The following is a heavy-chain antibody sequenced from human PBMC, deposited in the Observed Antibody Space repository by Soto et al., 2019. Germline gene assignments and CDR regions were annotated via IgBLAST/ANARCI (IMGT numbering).Heavy chain of an antibody. CDR3: ARGLMRIAAAGIQETYGMDV. D-gene: IGHD6-13*01. Sequence: GGSLRLSCAASGFTFSSYSMNWVRQAPGKGLEWVSYISSSSSTIYYADSVKGRFTISRDNAKNSLYLQMNSLRDEDTAVYYCARGLMRIAAAGIQETYGMDVWGQGTTVTVSS. CDR1: GFTFSSYS. V-gene: IGHV3-48*02. CDR2: ISSSSSTI. J-gene: IGHJ6*02.